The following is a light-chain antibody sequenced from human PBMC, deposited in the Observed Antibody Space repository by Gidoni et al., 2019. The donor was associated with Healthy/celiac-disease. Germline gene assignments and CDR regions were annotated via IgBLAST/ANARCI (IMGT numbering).Light chain of an antibody. CDR1: QDINNY. CDR2: DAS. J-gene: IGKJ4*01. CDR3: QQYDNLLT. V-gene: IGKV1-33*01. Sequence: DTQMPQSPSSLSAPVGDRVTTTCQASQDINNYLNWYQQKPGKPPKLLIYDASNLETGVPSRFSGSGSGTDFTITISSLQPEDIATYYCQQYDNLLTFGGGTKVEIK.